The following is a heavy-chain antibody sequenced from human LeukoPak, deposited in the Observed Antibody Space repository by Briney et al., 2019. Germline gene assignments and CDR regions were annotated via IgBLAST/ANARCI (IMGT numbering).Heavy chain of an antibody. CDR1: GFTFSSYA. CDR3: AKDGILWFGELVGAFDI. V-gene: IGHV3-23*01. CDR2: ISVSGGSA. J-gene: IGHJ3*02. Sequence: GGSLRLSCAASGFTFSSYATSWVRQAPGKGLEWVSAISVSGGSAYYADSVKGRFTISRDNSKSTLYLQMDSLRAEDTAVYYCAKDGILWFGELVGAFDIWGQGTMVTVSS. D-gene: IGHD3-10*01.